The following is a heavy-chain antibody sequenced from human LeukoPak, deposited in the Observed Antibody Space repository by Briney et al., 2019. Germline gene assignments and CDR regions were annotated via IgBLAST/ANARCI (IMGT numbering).Heavy chain of an antibody. V-gene: IGHV4-39*01. D-gene: IGHD4-17*01. Sequence: PSETLSLTCTVSGGSISSSSYYWGWIRQPPGKGLEWIGSIYYSGSTYYNPSLKSRVTISVDTSKNQFSLKLSSVTAADTAVYYCARRSVTTFVYWGQGTLVTVSS. CDR3: ARRSVTTFVY. CDR2: IYYSGST. J-gene: IGHJ4*02. CDR1: GGSISSSSYY.